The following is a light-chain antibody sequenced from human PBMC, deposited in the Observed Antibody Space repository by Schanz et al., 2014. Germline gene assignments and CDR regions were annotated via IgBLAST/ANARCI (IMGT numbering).Light chain of an antibody. Sequence: QSVLTQPPSVSGAPGQRVTISCTGGSSNIGAGYDVHWYQQLPGTAPKLLIYGNSNRPSGVPDRFSGSKSGTSASLAITGLQAEDEADYYCQSYDSSLSASVVFGGGTKLTV. J-gene: IGLJ2*01. CDR3: QSYDSSLSASVV. V-gene: IGLV1-40*01. CDR1: SSNIGAGYD. CDR2: GNS.